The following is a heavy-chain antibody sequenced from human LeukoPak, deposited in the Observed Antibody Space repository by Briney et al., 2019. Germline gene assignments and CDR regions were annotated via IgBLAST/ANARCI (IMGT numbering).Heavy chain of an antibody. V-gene: IGHV3-64*01. Sequence: GGSLRLSCAASGFTFSSYAMHWVRQAPGKGLEYVSAISSNGGSTYYANSVKGRFTISRDNSKNTLYLQMGSLRAEDMAVYYCARGSNDCGDYVFAYWGQGTLVTVSS. CDR2: ISSNGGST. D-gene: IGHD4-17*01. CDR3: ARGSNDCGDYVFAY. J-gene: IGHJ4*02. CDR1: GFTFSSYA.